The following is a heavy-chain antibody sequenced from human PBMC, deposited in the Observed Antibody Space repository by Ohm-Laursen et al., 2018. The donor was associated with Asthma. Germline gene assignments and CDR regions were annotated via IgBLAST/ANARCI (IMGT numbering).Heavy chain of an antibody. D-gene: IGHD2-2*01. V-gene: IGHV3-30*14. CDR1: GFTFRSYA. CDR2: MSYDGSLK. Sequence: SLRLSCAASGFTFRSYAMHWVRQAPGKGLEWVAVMSYDGSLKYYADSVKGRFTISRDNSKNTLYLQMNSLRAEDTAVYYCARDRRYCSSTSCYEYYFDYWGQGTLVTVSS. CDR3: ARDRRYCSSTSCYEYYFDY. J-gene: IGHJ4*02.